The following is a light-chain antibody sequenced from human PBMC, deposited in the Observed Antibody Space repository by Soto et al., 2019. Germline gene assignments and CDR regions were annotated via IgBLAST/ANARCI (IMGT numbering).Light chain of an antibody. Sequence: EIVLTQSPGTLSLSPGERVTLSCRASQRLSSSYLAWYQQKPGQAPRLLIYGASSRATGIPDRFSGSGSGTGFTHTRSSLESEDLPVYYCQQYLSSPPYTFDQGTKLEIK. V-gene: IGKV3-20*01. CDR1: QRLSSSY. CDR3: QQYLSSPPYT. J-gene: IGKJ2*01. CDR2: GAS.